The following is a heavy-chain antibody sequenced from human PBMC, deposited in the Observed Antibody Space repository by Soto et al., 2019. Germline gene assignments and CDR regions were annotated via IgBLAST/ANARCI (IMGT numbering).Heavy chain of an antibody. J-gene: IGHJ4*02. CDR1: GFTFSSYG. D-gene: IGHD3-10*01. Sequence: GGSLSLSCAASGFTFSSYGMHWVRQAPGKGLEWVAVISYDGSNKYYADSVKGRFTISRDNSKNTLYLQMNSLRAEDTAASYCAKGRGDYYGSRLPPGFEYSGQPTLL. V-gene: IGHV3-30*18. CDR2: ISYDGSNK. CDR3: AKGRGDYYGSRLPPGFEY.